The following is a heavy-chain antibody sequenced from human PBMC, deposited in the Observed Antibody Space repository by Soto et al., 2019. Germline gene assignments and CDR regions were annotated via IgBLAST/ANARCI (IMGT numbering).Heavy chain of an antibody. CDR1: GGSLSTNP. CDR3: AMRDSGGFFRFFDS. D-gene: IGHD2-15*01. CDR2: TGSGTGPG. J-gene: IGHJ4*02. V-gene: IGHV1-69*06. Sequence: QVQLVQSGTEVKKPGTSVKVSCKASGGSLSTNPISWVRQAPGQGLEWMGGTGSGTGPGNHAQKFQGRLTVTADKSTGTVYMELTNLSSEDTAVSYCAMRDSGGFFRFFDSWGQGTLVTVPS.